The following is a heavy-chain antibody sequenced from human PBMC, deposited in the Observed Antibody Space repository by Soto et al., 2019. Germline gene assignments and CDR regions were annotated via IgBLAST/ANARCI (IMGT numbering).Heavy chain of an antibody. V-gene: IGHV3-23*01. CDR2: ISGSGGST. CDR3: AKVLSRSYYYYYGMDV. D-gene: IGHD6-13*01. CDR1: GFTFSSYA. J-gene: IGHJ6*02. Sequence: LRLSCAASGFTFSSYAMSWVRQAPGKGLEWVSAISGSGGSTYYADSVKGRFTISRDNSKNTLYLQMNSLRAEDTAVYYCAKVLSRSYYYYYGMDVWGQGTTVTVSS.